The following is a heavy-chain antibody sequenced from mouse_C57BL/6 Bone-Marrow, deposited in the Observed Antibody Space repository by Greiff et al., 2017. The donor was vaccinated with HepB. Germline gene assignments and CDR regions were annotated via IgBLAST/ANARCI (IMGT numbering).Heavy chain of an antibody. J-gene: IGHJ1*03. D-gene: IGHD1-1*01. CDR3: ARRNYGSSPHWYFDV. Sequence: QVQLQQSGPELVKPGASVKISCKASGYAFSSSWMNWVKQRPGKGLEWIGRIYPGDGDTNYNGKFKGKATLTADKSSSTAYMQLSSLTSEDSAVYFCARRNYGSSPHWYFDVWGTGTTVTVSS. CDR1: GYAFSSSW. V-gene: IGHV1-82*01. CDR2: IYPGDGDT.